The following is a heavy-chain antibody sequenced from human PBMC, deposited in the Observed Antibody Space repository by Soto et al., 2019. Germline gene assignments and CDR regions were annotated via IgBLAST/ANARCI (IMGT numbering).Heavy chain of an antibody. CDR2: IIPILSTT. J-gene: IGHJ5*02. V-gene: IGHV1-69*13. D-gene: IGHD6-19*01. Sequence: SVKVSCKVSGGTDGTYSINWVRQAPGQGLEWMGAIIPILSTTNYAQRFQGRVTITADESTGTVYLELTSLKFEDTAVYYCASRAMAVTWFDPWGQGTLVTV. CDR3: ASRAMAVTWFDP. CDR1: GGTDGTYS.